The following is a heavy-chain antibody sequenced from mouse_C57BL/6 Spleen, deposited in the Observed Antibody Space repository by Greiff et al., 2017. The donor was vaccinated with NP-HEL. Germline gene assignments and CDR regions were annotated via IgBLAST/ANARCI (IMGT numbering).Heavy chain of an antibody. Sequence: QVHVKQSGAELARPGASVKLSCKASGYTFTSYGISWVKQRTGQGLEWIGEIYPRSGNTYYNQKFKGKATLTADKSSSTAYMELRSLTSEESAVDFCARCHYEYEDYFDYWGQGTTLTVSS. J-gene: IGHJ2*01. D-gene: IGHD2-4*01. CDR1: GYTFTSYG. V-gene: IGHV1-81*01. CDR3: ARCHYEYEDYFDY. CDR2: IYPRSGNT.